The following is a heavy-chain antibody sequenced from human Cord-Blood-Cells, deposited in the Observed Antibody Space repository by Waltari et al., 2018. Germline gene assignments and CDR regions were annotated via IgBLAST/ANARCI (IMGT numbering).Heavy chain of an antibody. CDR3: ARDGD. CDR2: ISSSSSYI. V-gene: IGHV3-21*01. J-gene: IGHJ4*02. Sequence: EVQLVESGGGLVKPGGSLRLSCSASGCPFSSYSMICVRQAPGKGLVLVSSISSSSSYIYYADSVKGRFTIPRDNAKNSLYLQMNSLRAEDTAVYYCARDGDWGQGTLVTVSS. CDR1: GCPFSSYS.